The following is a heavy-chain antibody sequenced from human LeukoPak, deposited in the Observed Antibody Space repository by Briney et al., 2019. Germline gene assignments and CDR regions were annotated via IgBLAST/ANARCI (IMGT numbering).Heavy chain of an antibody. D-gene: IGHD5-18*01. CDR2: IYWNDDK. V-gene: IGHV2-5*01. Sequence: ESGPTLVKPTQTLTLTCTFSGFSLSTSGVGVGWIRRPPGKALEWLALIYWNDDKRYSPSLKSRLTITKDTSKNQVVLTMTNMDPVDTATYYCAHRQLRGYSYGKDYFDYWGQGTLVTVSS. CDR1: GFSLSTSGVG. CDR3: AHRQLRGYSYGKDYFDY. J-gene: IGHJ4*02.